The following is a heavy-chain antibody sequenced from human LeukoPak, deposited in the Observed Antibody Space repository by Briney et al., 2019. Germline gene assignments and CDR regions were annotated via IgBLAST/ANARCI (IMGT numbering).Heavy chain of an antibody. J-gene: IGHJ4*02. V-gene: IGHV5-51*01. Sequence: GESLKISWKGSGYSFTSYWTGWVRQMPGKGLEWMGIIYPGDSDTRYSPSFQGQVTISANKSISTAYLQWSSLKASDTAMYYCASQYSSSWGGLNYWGQGTLVTVSS. CDR3: ASQYSSSWGGLNY. D-gene: IGHD6-13*01. CDR2: IYPGDSDT. CDR1: GYSFTSYW.